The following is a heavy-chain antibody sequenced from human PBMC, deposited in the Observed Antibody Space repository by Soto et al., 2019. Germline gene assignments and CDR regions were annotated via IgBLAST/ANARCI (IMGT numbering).Heavy chain of an antibody. Sequence: SETQSLTYSFSEGYIRSGYYYCGGIRHPPGKGLEWIGSIYYSGTAYYNPSLRSRVTLSVDTSKNQFSLKLSSVTAADTAVYYCETTLLRLFNWFDPWGQGTLVTVSS. CDR1: EGYIRSGYYY. D-gene: IGHD3-3*01. V-gene: IGHV4-39*01. CDR3: ETTLLRLFNWFDP. J-gene: IGHJ5*02. CDR2: IYYSGTA.